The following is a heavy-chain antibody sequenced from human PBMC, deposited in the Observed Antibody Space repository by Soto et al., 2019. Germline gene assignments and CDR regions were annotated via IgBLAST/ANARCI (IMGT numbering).Heavy chain of an antibody. CDR3: ARVSGSYDNWFDP. J-gene: IGHJ5*02. CDR1: GGTFSSYA. CDR2: IIPIFGTA. D-gene: IGHD1-26*01. Sequence: SVKVSCKASGGTFSSYAISWVRQAPGQGLEWMGGIIPIFGTANYAQKFQGRVTITADESTSTAYMELISLRSEDTAVYYCARVSGSYDNWFDPWGQGTLVTVCS. V-gene: IGHV1-69*13.